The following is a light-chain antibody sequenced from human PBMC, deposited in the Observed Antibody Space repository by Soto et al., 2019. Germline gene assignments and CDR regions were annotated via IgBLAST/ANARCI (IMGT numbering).Light chain of an antibody. CDR3: QSYDRSLRAL. CDR2: GNS. J-gene: IGLJ3*02. Sequence: QSVLTQPPSVSGAPGQRVTISCTGSSSNIGAGYDVHWYQQLPGTAPKLLIYGNSNRPSGVPDRFSGSKSGTSASLAITGLQAEDEADYYCQSYDRSLRALFGGGTQLTVL. V-gene: IGLV1-40*01. CDR1: SSNIGAGYD.